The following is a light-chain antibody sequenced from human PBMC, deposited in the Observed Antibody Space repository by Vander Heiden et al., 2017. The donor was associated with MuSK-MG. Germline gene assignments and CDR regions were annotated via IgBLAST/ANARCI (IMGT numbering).Light chain of an antibody. V-gene: IGLV3-1*01. CDR3: QAWDSSTVV. CDR2: HDS. CDR1: KLGDKY. Sequence: SYELTQPHSVSVSPGQTASITSSGDKLGDKYAGWYQQKPGQCPVLVIYHDSKRPSGIPECFSGSHSGTTATLTISGTQAGDEDYYYCQAWDSSTVVFGGGTKLTVL. J-gene: IGLJ2*01.